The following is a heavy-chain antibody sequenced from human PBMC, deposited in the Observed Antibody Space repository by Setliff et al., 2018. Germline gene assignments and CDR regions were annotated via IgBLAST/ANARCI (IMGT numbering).Heavy chain of an antibody. CDR2: IYYSGST. J-gene: IGHJ4*02. CDR1: GGSISSGGYY. V-gene: IGHV4-31*03. Sequence: TLSLTCTVSGGSISSGGYYWSWIRQHPGKGLEWIGYIYYSGSTYYNPSLKSRVTISVDTSKNQFSLKLSSVTAADTAVYYCARRTRLYYGSSEFDYWGQGTLVTVSS. D-gene: IGHD3-22*01. CDR3: ARRTRLYYGSSEFDY.